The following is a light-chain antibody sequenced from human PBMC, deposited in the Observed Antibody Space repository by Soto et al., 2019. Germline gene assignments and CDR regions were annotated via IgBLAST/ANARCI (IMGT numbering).Light chain of an antibody. CDR3: SSYTTSTTWV. J-gene: IGLJ3*02. CDR2: EVS. CDR1: NSDVGGYNY. Sequence: QPVLTQPASVSGSPGQSIAISCTGTNSDVGGYNYVSWYQHHPGKAPKLMIYEVSNRPSGVSNRFSGSKSGNTASLTISGLQAEDEADYYCSSYTTSTTWVFGGGTQLTVL. V-gene: IGLV2-14*01.